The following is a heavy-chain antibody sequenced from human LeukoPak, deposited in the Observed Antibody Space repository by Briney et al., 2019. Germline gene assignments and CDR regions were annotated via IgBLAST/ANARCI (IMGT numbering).Heavy chain of an antibody. Sequence: ASVKVSCKASGYTFTSYHMHWVRQAPGHGLEWMGIINPSGGSTTYAQQFQGRVTMTRDTSTSTVYMELSSLRSEDTAVYYCARDQDWNYAFDIWGQGTMVTVSS. V-gene: IGHV1-46*01. D-gene: IGHD1-7*01. CDR3: ARDQDWNYAFDI. CDR1: GYTFTSYH. J-gene: IGHJ3*02. CDR2: INPSGGST.